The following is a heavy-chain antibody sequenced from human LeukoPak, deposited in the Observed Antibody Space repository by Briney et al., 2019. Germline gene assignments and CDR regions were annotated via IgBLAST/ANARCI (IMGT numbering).Heavy chain of an antibody. V-gene: IGHV3-53*01. D-gene: IGHD6-13*01. CDR3: ARDLSAPPQLVTYYYYMDV. CDR2: LYSDGNT. CDR1: GFTVITND. Sequence: GGSLRLSCAASGFTVITNDMTWVRQAPGKGLEWVSVLYSDGNTKYSDSVQGRFTISRDNAKSSLYLQMNRLRAEDTAVYYCARDLSAPPQLVTYYYYMDVWGKGATVSVSS. J-gene: IGHJ6*03.